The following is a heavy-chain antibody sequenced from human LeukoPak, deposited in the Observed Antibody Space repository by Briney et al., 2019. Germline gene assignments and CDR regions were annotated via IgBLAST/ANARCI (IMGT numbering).Heavy chain of an antibody. J-gene: IGHJ4*02. V-gene: IGHV3-66*01. Sequence: GGSLRLSCAASGFTVSSNYMSRVRQAPGKGLEWVSVIYSGGSTYYADSVKGRFTISRDNSKNTLYLQMNSLRAEDTAVYYCARGITMVRGVTAFDYWGQGTLVTVSS. CDR2: IYSGGST. CDR3: ARGITMVRGVTAFDY. D-gene: IGHD3-10*01. CDR1: GFTVSSNY.